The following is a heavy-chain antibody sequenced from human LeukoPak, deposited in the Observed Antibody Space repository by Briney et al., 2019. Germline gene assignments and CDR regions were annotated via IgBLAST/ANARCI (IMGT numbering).Heavy chain of an antibody. Sequence: GGSLRLSCAASGFTFSSYGMSWVRQAPGKGLEWVSAISGSGGSSGSGGSTYYADSVKGRFIISRDNSKNTLYLQMNSLRAEDTAVYYCAKDEADSGSYFDYWGQGTLVTVSS. CDR2: ISGSGGSSGSGGST. D-gene: IGHD1-26*01. J-gene: IGHJ4*02. CDR1: GFTFSSYG. CDR3: AKDEADSGSYFDY. V-gene: IGHV3-23*01.